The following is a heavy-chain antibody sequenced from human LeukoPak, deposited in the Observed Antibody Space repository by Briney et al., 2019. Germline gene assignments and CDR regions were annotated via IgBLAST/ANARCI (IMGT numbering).Heavy chain of an antibody. Sequence: MGXXNAGNGNTKYSQKFQGRVTITRDTSASTAYMELSSLRSEDTAVYYCARDDSSGWYRYDAFDIWGQGTMVTVPS. D-gene: IGHD6-19*01. CDR3: ARDDSSGWYRYDAFDI. CDR2: XNAGNGNT. J-gene: IGHJ3*02. V-gene: IGHV1-3*01.